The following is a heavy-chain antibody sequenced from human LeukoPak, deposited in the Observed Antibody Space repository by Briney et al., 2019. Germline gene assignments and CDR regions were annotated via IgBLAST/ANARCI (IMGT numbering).Heavy chain of an antibody. D-gene: IGHD3-10*01. CDR3: ARGGPPYGYYYYYYMDV. J-gene: IGHJ6*03. CDR1: GGSFSGYY. CDR2: INHSGST. Sequence: SEILSLTCAVYGGSFSGYYWSWIRQPPGKGLEWIGEINHSGSTNYNPSLKSRVTISVDTSKNQFSPKLSSVTAADTAVYYCARGGPPYGYYYYYYMDVWGKGTTVTVSS. V-gene: IGHV4-34*01.